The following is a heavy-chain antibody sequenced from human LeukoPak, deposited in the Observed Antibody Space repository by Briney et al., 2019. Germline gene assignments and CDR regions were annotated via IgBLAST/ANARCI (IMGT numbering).Heavy chain of an antibody. J-gene: IGHJ4*02. CDR3: VRDLDSIAFF. CDR1: GFTFSSYS. V-gene: IGHV3-48*01. CDR2: ISSSSTTI. D-gene: IGHD2/OR15-2a*01. Sequence: PGGSLRLSCAASGFTFSSYSMSWVRQAPGKGLEWVSYISSSSTTINYAESVKGRFTISRDNAKDSMYLQMNSLRAEDTAVYYCVRDLDSIAFFWGQGTLVTVSS.